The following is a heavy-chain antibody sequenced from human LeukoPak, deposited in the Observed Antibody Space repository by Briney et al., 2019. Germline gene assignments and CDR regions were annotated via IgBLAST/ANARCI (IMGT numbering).Heavy chain of an antibody. CDR3: ARGSIAARNDAFDI. CDR1: GGSISSYY. J-gene: IGHJ3*02. CDR2: IYYSGST. V-gene: IGHV4-59*01. Sequence: SETLSLTCTVSGGSISSYYWNWIRKPPGRGLEWIGYIYYSGSTNYNPSLTSRVTISVDTSKNQFSLKLSFVTAAATDVYYCARGSIAARNDAFDIWGQGTMVTVSS. D-gene: IGHD6-6*01.